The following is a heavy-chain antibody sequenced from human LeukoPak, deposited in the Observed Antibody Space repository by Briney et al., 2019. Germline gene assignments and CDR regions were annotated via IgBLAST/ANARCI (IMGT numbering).Heavy chain of an antibody. CDR3: ARDRDPIIAVAGTLDY. Sequence: GGSLRLSCAASGFTFRTYAMHWVRQAPGKGLEWVAVISYDGSNKYYADSVKGRFTISRDNSKNTLYLQMNSLRAEDTAVYYCARDRDPIIAVAGTLDYWGQGTLDTVSS. CDR2: ISYDGSNK. D-gene: IGHD6-19*01. CDR1: GFTFRTYA. J-gene: IGHJ4*02. V-gene: IGHV3-30-3*01.